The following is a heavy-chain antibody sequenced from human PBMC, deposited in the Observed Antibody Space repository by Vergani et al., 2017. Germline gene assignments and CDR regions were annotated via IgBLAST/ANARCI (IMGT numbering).Heavy chain of an antibody. D-gene: IGHD3-10*01. CDR3: AKDPQNGGCDY. Sequence: VHLVQAGAEVKKAGESLRISCKTSGYSLPRFWIGWVRQLPGKGLEWIGYIYPGDSDDSYNPSFQDPITISADSSISTAYLQWRNLKSSDTAMYYCAKDPQNGGCDYVGQGTLVTVSS. CDR1: GYSLPRFW. CDR2: IYPGDSDD. V-gene: IGHV5-51*01. J-gene: IGHJ4*02.